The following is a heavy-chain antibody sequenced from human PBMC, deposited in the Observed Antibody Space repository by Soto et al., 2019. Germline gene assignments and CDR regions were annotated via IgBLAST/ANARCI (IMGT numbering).Heavy chain of an antibody. V-gene: IGHV4-39*01. D-gene: IGHD5-12*01. CDR2: MYYRGNA. CDR3: ARLEGLATISYYFDF. Sequence: QLQLQESGPGLVKPSETLSLTCSVSDDSINSDKYYWGWIRQPPGKGLEWIGSMYYRGNAYYNPSLQLPVTLSLDKAKSQFSLKLNSVTAADSAVYFCARLEGLATISYYFDFWGPGALVTVSS. J-gene: IGHJ4*02. CDR1: DDSINSDKYY.